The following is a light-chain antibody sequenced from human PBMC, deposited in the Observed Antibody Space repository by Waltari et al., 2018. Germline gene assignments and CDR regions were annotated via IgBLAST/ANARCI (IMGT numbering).Light chain of an antibody. V-gene: IGKV1D-12*01. CDR2: AAS. CDR3: QQANSFPLT. J-gene: IGKJ4*01. CDR1: QGIRSW. Sequence: DIQMTQSPSSVSASVGDRVTITCRASQGIRSWLAWYQQKPGKAPKLLFYAASILQSGVSSRFGGSGSGTDFTLTISSLQPENFATYYCQQANSFPLTVGGGTKVEIK.